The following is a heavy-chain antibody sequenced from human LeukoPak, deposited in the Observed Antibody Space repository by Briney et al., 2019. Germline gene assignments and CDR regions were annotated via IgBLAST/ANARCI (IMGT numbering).Heavy chain of an antibody. CDR1: GGSISSYY. Sequence: SETLSLTCTVSGGSISSYYWSWIRQPPGKGLEWIGYIYYSGRTSYNPSLKSRVTMSVDTSKNQFSLKLSSVTAADTAVYYCARAAGRDTTSGLDFDYWGQGILVTVSS. D-gene: IGHD1-26*01. CDR3: ARAAGRDTTSGLDFDY. V-gene: IGHV4-59*12. J-gene: IGHJ4*02. CDR2: IYYSGRT.